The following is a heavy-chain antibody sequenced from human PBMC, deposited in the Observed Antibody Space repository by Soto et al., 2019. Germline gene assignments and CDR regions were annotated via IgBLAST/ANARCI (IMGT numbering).Heavy chain of an antibody. Sequence: ASVKVSCKASGYTFTGYYMHWVRQAPGQGLEWMGWINPSSGGTNYAQKFQGRVTMTRDTCISTAYMELSRLRSEDTAVYYCARVAIVEPPYYYYYGMGFWGQGTTVTVSS. J-gene: IGHJ6*02. CDR2: INPSSGGT. CDR3: ARVAIVEPPYYYYYGMGF. D-gene: IGHD1-26*01. CDR1: GYTFTGYY. V-gene: IGHV1-2*02.